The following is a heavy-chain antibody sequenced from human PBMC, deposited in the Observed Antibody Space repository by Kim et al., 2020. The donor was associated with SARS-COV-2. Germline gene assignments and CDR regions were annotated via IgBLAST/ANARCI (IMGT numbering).Heavy chain of an antibody. CDR1: GLTFSNYW. Sequence: GGSLRLSCAASGLTFSNYWMSWVRQAPGKGLEWVANIKQDGSEKYYVDSVKGRFTISRDNANTSLFLQMDSLRAEDTAVYFCAREVVVGDRGMYYYYRMDVWGQGTTVTVSS. J-gene: IGHJ6*02. D-gene: IGHD3-22*01. CDR3: AREVVVGDRGMYYYYRMDV. CDR2: IKQDGSEK. V-gene: IGHV3-7*03.